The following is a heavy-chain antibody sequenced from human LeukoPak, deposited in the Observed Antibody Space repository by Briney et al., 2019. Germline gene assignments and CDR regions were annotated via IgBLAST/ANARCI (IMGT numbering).Heavy chain of an antibody. Sequence: PSETLSLTCAVYGGSFRGYYWSWIRQPPGKGLEWIGEINHSGSTNYNPSLKSRVTVSLDTSMKKFSLKLNSVTAADTAVYYCASTERCSTTCPLDYWGQGTLVTVSS. CDR1: GGSFRGYY. V-gene: IGHV4-34*01. D-gene: IGHD2-2*01. CDR3: ASTERCSTTCPLDY. J-gene: IGHJ4*02. CDR2: INHSGST.